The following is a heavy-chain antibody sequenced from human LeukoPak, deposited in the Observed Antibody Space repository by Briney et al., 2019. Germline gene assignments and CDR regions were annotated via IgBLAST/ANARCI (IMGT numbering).Heavy chain of an antibody. V-gene: IGHV3-66*01. CDR2: IYSDGST. CDR1: GFTVSSNY. D-gene: IGHD3-22*01. J-gene: IGHJ4*02. Sequence: GGSLRLSCAASGFTVSSNYMSWVRQATGKGLEWVSVIYSDGSTYYADSVKGRFTISRDNSKNTLYLQINSLRAEDTAVYYCARDYNYYHSSGYWYYFDYWGQGTLVTVSS. CDR3: ARDYNYYHSSGYWYYFDY.